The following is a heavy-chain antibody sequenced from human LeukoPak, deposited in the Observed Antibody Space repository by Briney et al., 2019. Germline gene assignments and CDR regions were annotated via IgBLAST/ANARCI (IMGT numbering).Heavy chain of an antibody. V-gene: IGHV4-39*07. Sequence: SETLSLTCTVSGGSISSSSYYWGWIRQPPGKGLEWIGSIYYSGSTYYNPSLKSRVTISVDTSKNQFSLKLSSVTAADTAVYYCARVRLVSSSWYKALEDYYGMDVWGQGTTVTVSS. D-gene: IGHD6-13*01. CDR1: GGSISSSSYY. CDR2: IYYSGST. CDR3: ARVRLVSSSWYKALEDYYGMDV. J-gene: IGHJ6*02.